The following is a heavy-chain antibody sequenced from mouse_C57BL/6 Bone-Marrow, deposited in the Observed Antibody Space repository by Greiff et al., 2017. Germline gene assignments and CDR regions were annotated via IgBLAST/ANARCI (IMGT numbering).Heavy chain of an antibody. CDR3: TGGIYYDYTYAMDY. D-gene: IGHD2-4*01. V-gene: IGHV6-3*01. CDR2: IRLKSDNYAT. CDR1: GFTFSNYW. Sequence: EVMLVESGGGLVQPGGSMKLSCVASGFTFSNYWMNWVRQSPEKGLEWVAQIRLKSDNYATHYAESVKGRFTISRDDSKSSVYLQMNNLRAEDTGIYYCTGGIYYDYTYAMDYWGQGTSVTVSA. J-gene: IGHJ4*01.